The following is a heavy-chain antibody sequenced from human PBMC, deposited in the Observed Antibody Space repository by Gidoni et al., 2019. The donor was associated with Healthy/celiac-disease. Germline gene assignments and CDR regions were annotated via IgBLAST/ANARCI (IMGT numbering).Heavy chain of an antibody. CDR1: GGSISSGSYY. J-gene: IGHJ6*02. V-gene: IGHV4-61*02. CDR2: IYTSGST. D-gene: IGHD2-2*02. CDR3: AREGVYCSSTSCYTYYYYYYGMDV. Sequence: QVQLQESGPGLVKPSQTLSLTCTVSGGSISSGSYYWGWLRQPAGKGLEWIGRIYTSGSTNYNPSLKSRVTISVDTSKNQFSLKLSSVTAADTAVYYCAREGVYCSSTSCYTYYYYYYGMDVWGQGTTVTVSS.